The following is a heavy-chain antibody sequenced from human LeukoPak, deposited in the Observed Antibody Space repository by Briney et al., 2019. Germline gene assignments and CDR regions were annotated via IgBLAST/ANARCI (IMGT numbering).Heavy chain of an antibody. V-gene: IGHV3-21*01. CDR1: GFTFSSYS. D-gene: IGHD3-16*01. CDR3: AREGVMGDNFDY. Sequence: GGSLRLSCAASGFTFSSYSMNWVRRAPGKGLEWVSSISSSSSYIYYADSVKGRFTISRDNAKNSLYLQMNSLRAEDTAVYYCAREGVMGDNFDYWGQGTLVTVSS. J-gene: IGHJ4*02. CDR2: ISSSSSYI.